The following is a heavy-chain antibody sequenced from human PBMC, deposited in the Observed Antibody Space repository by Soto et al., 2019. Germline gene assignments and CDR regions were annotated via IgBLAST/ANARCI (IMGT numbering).Heavy chain of an antibody. CDR1: GGTFSGYW. V-gene: IGHV3-74*01. J-gene: IGHJ5*02. Sequence: EVQLVESGGDLVQPGGSLRLSCAASGGTFSGYWMHWVRRVPGKGLVWVSRIYGDGTTTTYADSVQGRFTISRDTGKNTVYLQMNSLRVDDTGVYFRARSCCGEQNWFDPWGQGTLVTVSS. CDR2: IYGDGTTT. CDR3: ARSCCGEQNWFDP. D-gene: IGHD4-17*01.